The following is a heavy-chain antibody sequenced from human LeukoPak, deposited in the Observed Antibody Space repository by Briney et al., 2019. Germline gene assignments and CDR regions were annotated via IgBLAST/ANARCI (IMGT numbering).Heavy chain of an antibody. J-gene: IGHJ4*02. Sequence: SETLSLTCTVSGGSISSYYWSWIQQPPGKGLEWIGYIYYSGSTNYNPSLKSRVTISVDTSKNQFSLKLSSVTAADTAVYYCARERDGYNPFDYWGQGTLVTVSS. D-gene: IGHD5-12*01. V-gene: IGHV4-59*01. CDR2: IYYSGST. CDR1: GGSISSYY. CDR3: ARERDGYNPFDY.